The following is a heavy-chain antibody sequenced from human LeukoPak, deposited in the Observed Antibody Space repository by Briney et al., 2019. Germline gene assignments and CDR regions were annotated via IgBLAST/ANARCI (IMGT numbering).Heavy chain of an antibody. Sequence: GGSLRLSCAASGFTFSSSWMHWVRQAPGKGLVWVSHINSDGSSTSYADSVKGRFTISRDNAKNTVYLQMNSLRAEDTAVYYCARDSSCSMDVWGQGTTVTVSS. J-gene: IGHJ6*02. D-gene: IGHD6-13*01. CDR1: GFTFSSSW. CDR3: ARDSSCSMDV. V-gene: IGHV3-74*01. CDR2: INSDGSST.